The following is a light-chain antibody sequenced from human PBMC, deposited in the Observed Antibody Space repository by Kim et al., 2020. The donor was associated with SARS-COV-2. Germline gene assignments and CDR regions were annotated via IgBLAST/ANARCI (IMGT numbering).Light chain of an antibody. V-gene: IGLV4-69*01. CDR2: VNSDGSH. CDR1: SGHSSYA. CDR3: QTWGTGFVV. J-gene: IGLJ2*01. Sequence: QPVLTQSPSASASLGASVKLTCTLSSGHSSYAIAWLQQQPEKGPRYLMKVNSDGSHTRGDGIPDRFSGSSSGDERYLSISNLQSEDEADFYCQTWGTGFVVFGRGTQLTVL.